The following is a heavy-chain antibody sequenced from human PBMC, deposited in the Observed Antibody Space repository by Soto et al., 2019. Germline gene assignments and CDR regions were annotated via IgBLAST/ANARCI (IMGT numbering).Heavy chain of an antibody. J-gene: IGHJ4*02. V-gene: IGHV4-39*01. Sequence: SVLLRHTNTVSDGYIGSTSDYRGWKNKPPGKGLEWIGTIYYNGGTYYNPSLKSRVTISVDTSKNQFFLKLSSVTAADTAVYYCARHYDILTGYYTPLEYWGQGTLVTVS. CDR3: ARHYDILTGYYTPLEY. CDR2: IYYNGGT. CDR1: DGYIGSTSDY. D-gene: IGHD3-9*01.